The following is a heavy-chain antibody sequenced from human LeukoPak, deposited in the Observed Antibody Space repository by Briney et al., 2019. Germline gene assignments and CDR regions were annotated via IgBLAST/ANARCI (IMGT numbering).Heavy chain of an antibody. V-gene: IGHV1-8*01. CDR1: GYTFTSYD. CDR2: MNPNSGNT. J-gene: IGHJ5*02. Sequence: ASVKVSCKASGYTFTSYDINWVRQATGQGLEWMGWMNPNSGNTGYAQKFQGRVTMTRNTSISTAYMEPSSLRSEDTAVYYCARGKAGRGSHRHNWWFDPWGQGTLVTVSS. CDR3: ARGKAGRGSHRHNWWFDP. D-gene: IGHD1-26*01.